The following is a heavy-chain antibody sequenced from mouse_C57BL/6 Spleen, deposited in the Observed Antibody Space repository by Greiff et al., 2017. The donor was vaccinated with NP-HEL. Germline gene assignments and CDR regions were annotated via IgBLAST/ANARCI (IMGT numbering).Heavy chain of an antibody. D-gene: IGHD1-1*01. CDR2: INPNNGGT. CDR1: GYTFTDYN. Sequence: EVQLQQSGPELVKPGASVKIPCKASGYTFTDYNMDWVKQSHGKSLEWIGDINPNNGGTIYNQKFTGKATLTVDKSSSTAYMELRSLTSEDTAVYYCARRTTVVAPYAMDYWGQGTSVTVSS. J-gene: IGHJ4*01. V-gene: IGHV1-18*01. CDR3: ARRTTVVAPYAMDY.